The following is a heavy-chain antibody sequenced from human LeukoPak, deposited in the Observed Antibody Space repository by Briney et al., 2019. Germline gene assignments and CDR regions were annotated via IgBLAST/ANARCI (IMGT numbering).Heavy chain of an antibody. J-gene: IGHJ4*02. CDR1: GYSISSGYY. CDR2: IYHSGST. CDR3: ARGAPVWSRTHFDY. V-gene: IGHV4-38-2*02. Sequence: SETLSLTCTVSGYSISSGYYWGWIRQPPGKGLEWIGSIYHSGSTYYNPSLKSRVTISVDTSKNQFSLKLTSVTAADTAVYYCARGAPVWSRTHFDYWGQGNTVTVSS. D-gene: IGHD3-3*01.